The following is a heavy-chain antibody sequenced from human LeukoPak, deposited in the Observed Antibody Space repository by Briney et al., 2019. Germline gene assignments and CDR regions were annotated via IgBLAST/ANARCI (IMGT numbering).Heavy chain of an antibody. V-gene: IGHV4-59*08. CDR1: GGSISSYY. J-gene: IGHJ5*02. CDR3: ARLNEDYGDLNCFDP. D-gene: IGHD4-17*01. CDR2: IYYSGST. Sequence: SSETLSLTCTVSGGSISSYYWSWIRQPPGKGLEWIGYIYYSGSTNYNPSLKSRVTISVDTSKNQFSLKLSSVTAADTAVYYCARLNEDYGDLNCFDPWGQGTLVTVSS.